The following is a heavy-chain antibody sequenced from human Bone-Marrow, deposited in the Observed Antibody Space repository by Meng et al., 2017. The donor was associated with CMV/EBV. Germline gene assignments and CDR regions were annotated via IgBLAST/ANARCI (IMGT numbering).Heavy chain of an antibody. Sequence: SCKASGYTFPGYYMHWVRQAPGQGLEWMGWINPNSGGTNYAQKFQGWVTMTRDTSISTAYMELSRLRSDDTAVYYCAIEVQQRSFDYWGQGTLVTVSS. J-gene: IGHJ4*02. CDR3: AIEVQQRSFDY. CDR2: INPNSGGT. CDR1: GYTFPGYY. D-gene: IGHD1-1*01. V-gene: IGHV1-2*04.